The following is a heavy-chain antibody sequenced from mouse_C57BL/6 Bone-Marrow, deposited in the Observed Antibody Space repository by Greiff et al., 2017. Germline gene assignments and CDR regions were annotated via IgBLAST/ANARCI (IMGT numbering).Heavy chain of an antibody. Sequence: QVQLQQPGAELVKPGASVKLSCKASGYTFTSYWITWVKQRPGQGLEWIGDIYPGSGSTYYNEKFKGKATLTVDTSSSTAYMQLSSLTSEDSAVYYCARPYFEVWGTGTTVTVSS. CDR2: IYPGSGST. CDR3: ARPYFEV. CDR1: GYTFTSYW. J-gene: IGHJ1*03. V-gene: IGHV1-55*01.